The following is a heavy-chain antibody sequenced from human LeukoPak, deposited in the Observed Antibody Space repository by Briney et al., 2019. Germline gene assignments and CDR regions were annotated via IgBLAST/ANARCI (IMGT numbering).Heavy chain of an antibody. D-gene: IGHD2-15*01. Sequence: ASVKVSCKASGGTFSSYAISWVRQAPGQGLERMGGIIPIFGTANYAQKFQGRVTITTDESTSTAYMELSSLRSEDTAVYYCARGPRPCSGGSCHPRFDYWGQGTLVTVSS. CDR1: GGTFSSYA. V-gene: IGHV1-69*05. CDR3: ARGPRPCSGGSCHPRFDY. J-gene: IGHJ4*02. CDR2: IIPIFGTA.